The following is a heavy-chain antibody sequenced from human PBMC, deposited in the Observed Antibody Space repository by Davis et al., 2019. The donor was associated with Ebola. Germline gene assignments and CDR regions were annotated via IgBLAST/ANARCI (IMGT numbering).Heavy chain of an antibody. CDR1: GFTFSSYG. V-gene: IGHV3-30*18. CDR2: ISYGGSNK. J-gene: IGHJ6*02. Sequence: GESLKISCAVTGFTFSSYGMHWVRQAPGKGLEWVAVISYGGSNKDYADSVKGRFTISRDNSKNTLYLEMNSLRAEDTAVYYCAKESPSSSYYYYYGMDVWGQGTTVTVSS. CDR3: AKESPSSSYYYYYGMDV.